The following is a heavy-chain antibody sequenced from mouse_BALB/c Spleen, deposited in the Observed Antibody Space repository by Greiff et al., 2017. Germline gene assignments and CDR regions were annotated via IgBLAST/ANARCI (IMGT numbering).Heavy chain of an antibody. CDR3: ARAEEYDYAFDY. CDR1: GYTFTDYA. V-gene: IGHV1S137*01. D-gene: IGHD2-4*01. Sequence: VQLVESGAELVRPGVSVKISCKGSGYTFTDYAMHWVKQSHAKSLEWIGVISTYYGDASYNQKFKGKATMTVDKSSSTAYMELARLTSEDSAIYYCARAEEYDYAFDYWGQGTTLTVSS. J-gene: IGHJ2*01. CDR2: ISTYYGDA.